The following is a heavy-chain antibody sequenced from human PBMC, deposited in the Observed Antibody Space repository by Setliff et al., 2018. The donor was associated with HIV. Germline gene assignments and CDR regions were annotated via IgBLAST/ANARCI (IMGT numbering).Heavy chain of an antibody. V-gene: IGHV3-72*01. Sequence: GGSLRLSCAASGFTLSDHYIDWIRQPPGKGLEWVGRITAKFNGYVKEYAASVQGRFTISRDDSKDSLFLQMNNLKTEDTAVYYCVSAAAGLDIWSQKILVTVSS. CDR2: ITAKFNGYVK. CDR3: VSAAAGLDI. J-gene: IGHJ4*02. D-gene: IGHD3-16*01. CDR1: GFTLSDHY.